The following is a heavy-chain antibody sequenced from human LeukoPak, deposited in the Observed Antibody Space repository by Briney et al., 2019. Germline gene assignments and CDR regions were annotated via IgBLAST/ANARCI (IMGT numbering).Heavy chain of an antibody. CDR3: ARMGSDY. Sequence: SETLSLTCTVSGASISTSSYYWGWIRQPPEKGLEWIGNIHHSGYTNYNPSLKSRVTISVDTSKNQFSLKMKSVTAADTAVYYCARMGSDYWGQGTLVTVSS. CDR1: GASISTSSYY. J-gene: IGHJ4*02. V-gene: IGHV4-39*07. D-gene: IGHD3-16*01. CDR2: IHHSGYT.